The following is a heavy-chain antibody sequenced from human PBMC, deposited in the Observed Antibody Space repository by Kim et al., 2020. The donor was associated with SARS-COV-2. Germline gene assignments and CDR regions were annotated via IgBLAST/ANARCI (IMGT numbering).Heavy chain of an antibody. CDR3: TRGYGSETNY. D-gene: IGHD3-10*01. Sequence: SSTGYADSVKGRFTISRDNAKNTLYLQRNSLRVEDTAVYYCTRGYGSETNYWGQGSLVVVST. V-gene: IGHV3-74*01. CDR2: SST. J-gene: IGHJ4*02.